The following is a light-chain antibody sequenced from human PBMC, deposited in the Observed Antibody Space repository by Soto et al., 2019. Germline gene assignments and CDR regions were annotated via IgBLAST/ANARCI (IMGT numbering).Light chain of an antibody. CDR1: TSDVGGYNY. J-gene: IGLJ3*02. CDR2: EVS. CDR3: SSFTNAYTWV. V-gene: IGLV2-14*01. Sequence: QSALTQPASVSGSPGQSITISCTGTTSDVGGYNYVSWFQQHPGKVPKLMIYEVSHRPSGVSNRFSGSKYGNTASLTISGLQAEDEADYYCSSFTNAYTWVFGGGTKLTVL.